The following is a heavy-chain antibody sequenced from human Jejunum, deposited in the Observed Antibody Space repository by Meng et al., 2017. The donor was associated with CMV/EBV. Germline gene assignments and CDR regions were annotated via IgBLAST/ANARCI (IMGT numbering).Heavy chain of an antibody. CDR1: GFTVSSYW. CDR3: ARTFYHDSSFDY. J-gene: IGHJ4*02. CDR2: INGDGTGT. Sequence: CEASGFTVSSYWMHWVRQAPEKGLMWVSRINGDGTGTGYANSVKGRFSISRDNAKNTLYLQMNSLRDEDTAVYYCARTFYHDSSFDYWGQGILVTVSS. D-gene: IGHD3-22*01. V-gene: IGHV3-74*01.